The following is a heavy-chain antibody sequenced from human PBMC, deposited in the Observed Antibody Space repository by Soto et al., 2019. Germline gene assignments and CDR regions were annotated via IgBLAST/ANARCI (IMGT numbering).Heavy chain of an antibody. CDR2: ISIEKGDT. D-gene: IGHD2-15*01. CDR3: ARCYCSVGNCFTCWHFDL. V-gene: IGHV1-18*01. CDR1: GYSFDTFG. Sequence: QVQVVQSGAEVKKPGASVKVACKASGYSFDTFGMSWVRQAPGQGLEWMGWISIEKGDTNSAQKFQDRVTMTTDTSTSTAYMELRSLTSDDTAVYYCARCYCSVGNCFTCWHFDLWGRGTLVTVSS. J-gene: IGHJ2*01.